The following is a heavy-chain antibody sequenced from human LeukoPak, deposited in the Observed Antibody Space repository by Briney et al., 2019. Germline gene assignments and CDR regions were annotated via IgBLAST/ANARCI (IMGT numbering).Heavy chain of an antibody. CDR1: GYTFTSYD. V-gene: IGHV1-8*01. Sequence: GASVKVSCKASGYTFTSYDINWVRQATGQGLEWMGWMNPNRGNTGYAQKFQGRVTMTRNTSISTAYMDLGSLRSEDTAVYYCARAVRGVIIKNYYYYYMDVWGKGTTVTVSS. CDR3: ARAVRGVIIKNYYYYYMDV. CDR2: MNPNRGNT. J-gene: IGHJ6*03. D-gene: IGHD3-10*01.